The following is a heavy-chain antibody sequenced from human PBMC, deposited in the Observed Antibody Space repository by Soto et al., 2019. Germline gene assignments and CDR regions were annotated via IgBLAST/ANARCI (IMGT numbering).Heavy chain of an antibody. Sequence: QVQLQESGPGLVKPSETLSLSCTVSGGSINSYYWSWIRQSPGKRMEWIGYVHHSWGSSYNPSLQSRFAISRDTSKSQFSLKVTSVTATDTAVYYCARQGFGPLHGLVDGWGQGTTVTVSS. V-gene: IGHV4-59*08. CDR1: GGSINSYY. J-gene: IGHJ6*02. D-gene: IGHD3-10*01. CDR3: ARQGFGPLHGLVDG. CDR2: VHHSWGS.